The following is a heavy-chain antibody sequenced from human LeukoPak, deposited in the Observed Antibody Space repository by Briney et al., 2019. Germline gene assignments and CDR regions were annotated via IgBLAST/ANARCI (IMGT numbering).Heavy chain of an antibody. Sequence: TAGSLSLSCAASCFIFSCYSMNWFRQAPGKALEWVSYISSSSSTIYYADSVKGRFTISRDNAKNSLYLQMNSLRDEDTAVYYCAREDYGGRYFDYWGQGTLVTVSS. CDR3: AREDYGGRYFDY. CDR1: CFIFSCYS. J-gene: IGHJ4*02. CDR2: ISSSSSTI. V-gene: IGHV3-48*02. D-gene: IGHD4-23*01.